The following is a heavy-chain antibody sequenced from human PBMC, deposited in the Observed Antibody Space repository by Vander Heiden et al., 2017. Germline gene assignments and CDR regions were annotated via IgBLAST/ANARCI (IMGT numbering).Heavy chain of an antibody. CDR1: GFTFSSYW. Sequence: EVQLVESGGGLVQPGGSLRLSCAASGFTFSSYWIHWVRQAPGKGLVWVSRIDNDGSDTIYADSVKGRFTISRDNAKNTLYLQMSSLGAEDTAVYYCARGGFHHGFDIWGQGTMVTVSS. D-gene: IGHD3-10*01. CDR2: IDNDGSDT. CDR3: ARGGFHHGFDI. V-gene: IGHV3-74*01. J-gene: IGHJ3*02.